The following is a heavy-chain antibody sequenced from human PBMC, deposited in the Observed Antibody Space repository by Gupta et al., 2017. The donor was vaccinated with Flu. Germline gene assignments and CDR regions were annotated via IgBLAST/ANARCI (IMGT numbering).Heavy chain of an antibody. CDR3: ARGVVPVTTPTTENWFDP. CDR1: GHTLPGHS. V-gene: IGHV1-2*02. D-gene: IGHD2-2*01. CDR2: INPNSGGT. Sequence: QVQLVQSGAEVKKPGASVKVSCKASGHTLPGHSMQWVRQAPGQGLEWMGWINPNSGGTNYAQKFQGRVTMTRDTSISTAYMELSRLRSDDTAVYYCARGVVPVTTPTTENWFDPWGQGTLVTVSS. J-gene: IGHJ5*02.